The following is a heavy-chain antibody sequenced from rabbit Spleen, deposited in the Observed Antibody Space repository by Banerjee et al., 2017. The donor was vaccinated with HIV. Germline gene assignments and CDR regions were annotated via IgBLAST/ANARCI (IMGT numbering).Heavy chain of an antibody. CDR3: ARDTGSSFSSYGMDL. CDR2: INIVTGKS. Sequence: EESGGDLVKPEGSLTLTCTASGFSFSSSYWICWVRQAPGKGLEWIACINIVTGKSVYASWAKGRFTMSRTSSTTVTLQMTSLTAADTATYFCARDTGSSFSSYGMDLWGQGTLVTVS. CDR1: GFSFSSSYW. J-gene: IGHJ3*01. D-gene: IGHD8-1*01. V-gene: IGHV1S45*01.